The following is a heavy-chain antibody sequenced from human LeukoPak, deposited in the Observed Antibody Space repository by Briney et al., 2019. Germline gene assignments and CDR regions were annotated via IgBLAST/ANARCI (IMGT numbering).Heavy chain of an antibody. CDR1: GFTFSSYA. V-gene: IGHV3-23*01. Sequence: GGSLRLSCAASGFTFSSYAMSWVRQAPGKGLEWVSGISGSGDRTHDADSVKGRFTISRDDSKSTLFLQMNSLRAEDTAVYYCAKAFFSGSGGNHKHFDSWGQGTLVTVSS. D-gene: IGHD3-10*01. CDR2: ISGSGDRT. J-gene: IGHJ4*02. CDR3: AKAFFSGSGGNHKHFDS.